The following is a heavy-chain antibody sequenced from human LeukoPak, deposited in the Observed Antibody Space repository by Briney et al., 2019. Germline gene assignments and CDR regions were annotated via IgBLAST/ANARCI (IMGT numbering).Heavy chain of an antibody. CDR2: ISAYNGNT. CDR3: ARDPPDYGDSQDYYGMDA. Sequence: ASVKVSCKASGYTFTSYGISWVRQAPGQGLEWMGWISAYNGNTNYAQKLQGRVTMTTDTSTSTAYMELRSLRSDDTAVYYCARDPPDYGDSQDYYGMDAWGQGTTVTVSS. J-gene: IGHJ6*02. D-gene: IGHD4-17*01. V-gene: IGHV1-18*01. CDR1: GYTFTSYG.